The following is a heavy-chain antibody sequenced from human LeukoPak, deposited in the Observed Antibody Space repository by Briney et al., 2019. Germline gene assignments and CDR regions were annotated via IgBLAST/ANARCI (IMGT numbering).Heavy chain of an antibody. D-gene: IGHD1-26*01. CDR2: INPNSGGT. Sequence: GASVKVSCKASGYTFTGYYMHWVRQAPGQGLEWMGWINPNSGGTNYAQKFQGRVTMTRDTSISTAYMELSRLRSDDTAVYYCARDRWELRNAFDIWGQGTMVTVSS. V-gene: IGHV1-2*02. CDR3: ARDRWELRNAFDI. CDR1: GYTFTGYY. J-gene: IGHJ3*02.